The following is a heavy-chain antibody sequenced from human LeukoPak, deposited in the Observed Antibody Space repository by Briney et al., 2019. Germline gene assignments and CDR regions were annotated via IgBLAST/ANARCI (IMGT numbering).Heavy chain of an antibody. J-gene: IGHJ4*02. CDR2: INAGNGNT. CDR3: ARGIWSSHKADYYLDH. CDR1: GYTFTNYA. V-gene: IGHV1-3*01. D-gene: IGHD3-3*01. Sequence: ASVTVSCKASGYTFTNYAIHWVRQAPGQRPAWMGWINAGNGNTKYSQRFQGRVTITRDKSANTAYMELSSLRSEDTAVYCCARGIWSSHKADYYLDHWGQGTLVTVSS.